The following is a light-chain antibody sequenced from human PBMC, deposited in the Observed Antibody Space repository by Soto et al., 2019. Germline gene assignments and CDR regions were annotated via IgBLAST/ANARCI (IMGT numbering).Light chain of an antibody. V-gene: IGKV3-20*01. CDR2: GAS. CDR3: QQYGGLPRT. Sequence: EIVLTQSPGTLSLSPGERATFSCRASQSVSNYLVWYQQKPGQAPRPLIYGASSRATGIPDRFSGSGSGTDFTLTISRLEPEDFAVYYCQQYGGLPRTFGPGTKVDIK. J-gene: IGKJ1*01. CDR1: QSVSNY.